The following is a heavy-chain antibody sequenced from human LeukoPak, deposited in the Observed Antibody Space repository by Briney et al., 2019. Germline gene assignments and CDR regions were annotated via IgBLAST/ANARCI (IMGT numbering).Heavy chain of an antibody. CDR3: ARDRDSGSYYDFDY. Sequence: ASVKVSCKASGYTFTGYYMHWVRQAPGQGVEWMGWINPNSGGTNYAQKFQGRVTMTRDTSISTAYMELSRLRSDDTAVYYCARDRDSGSYYDFDYWGQGTLVTVSS. D-gene: IGHD1-26*01. J-gene: IGHJ4*02. CDR2: INPNSGGT. V-gene: IGHV1-2*02. CDR1: GYTFTGYY.